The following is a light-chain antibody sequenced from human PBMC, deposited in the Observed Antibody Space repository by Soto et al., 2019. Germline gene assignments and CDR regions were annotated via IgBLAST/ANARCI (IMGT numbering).Light chain of an antibody. J-gene: IGLJ1*01. V-gene: IGLV2-14*01. Sequence: QSALTQPASVSGSPGQSIAISCTGTSGDVGGYDYVSWYQQHPDKAPKPMIYEVTKRPSWVSNRFSGSKSGNTASLTISGLQPEDEADYYCSSHTSGSTRVFGSGTKVPS. CDR3: SSHTSGSTRV. CDR1: SGDVGGYDY. CDR2: EVT.